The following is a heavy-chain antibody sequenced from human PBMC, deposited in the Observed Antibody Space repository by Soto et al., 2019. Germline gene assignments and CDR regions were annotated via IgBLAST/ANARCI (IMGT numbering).Heavy chain of an antibody. V-gene: IGHV3-23*01. CDR1: RFTFSTYA. J-gene: IGHJ5*02. D-gene: IGHD3-10*01. CDR3: AKSAMVRGGGWFDP. CDR2: ISASGVNT. Sequence: EVPLLESGGGLVQPGGSLRLSFAASRFTFSTYAMSWVRQAPGKGLEWVSDISASGVNTYYADSVKGRFTISRDNSKNTLYLQMNSLRAEDTAVYYCAKSAMVRGGGWFDPWGQGTLVTVSS.